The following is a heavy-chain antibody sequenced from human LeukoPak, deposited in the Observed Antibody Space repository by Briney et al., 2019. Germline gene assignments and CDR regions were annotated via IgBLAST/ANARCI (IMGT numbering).Heavy chain of an antibody. J-gene: IGHJ4*02. V-gene: IGHV3-21*06. D-gene: IGHD1-14*01. Sequence: GGSLRLSCTTSGLTFSTSGFNWVRQAPGKGLEWVASIGPTGFDSYHADSIKGRFTISRGNANNLLYLQMDSLRAEDTAVYYCATETNGRHYDYWGQGTLLTVSS. CDR3: ATETNGRHYDY. CDR2: IGPTGFDS. CDR1: GLTFSTSG.